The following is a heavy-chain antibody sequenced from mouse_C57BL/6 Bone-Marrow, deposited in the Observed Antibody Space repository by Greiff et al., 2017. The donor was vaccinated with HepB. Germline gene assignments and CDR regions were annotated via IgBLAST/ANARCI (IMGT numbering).Heavy chain of an antibody. CDR3: ARYPVYYGSSYWYFDV. V-gene: IGHV3-8*01. CDR2: ISYSGST. Sequence: VQLKESGPGLAKPSQTLSLTCSVTGYSITSDYWNWIRKFPGNKLEYMGYISYSGSTYYNPSLKSRISITRDTSKNQYYLQLNSVTTEDTATYYCARYPVYYGSSYWYFDVWGTGTTVTVSS. CDR1: GYSITSDY. D-gene: IGHD1-1*01. J-gene: IGHJ1*03.